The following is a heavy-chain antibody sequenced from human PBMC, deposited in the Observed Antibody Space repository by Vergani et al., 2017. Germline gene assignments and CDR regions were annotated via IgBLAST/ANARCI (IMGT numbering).Heavy chain of an antibody. CDR1: GYTFVNHP. CDR3: ARSQMARNDFDL. Sequence: QAQLGQSDSEVKKPGASVTLSCTTSGYTFVNHPITWVRQAPGQGLEWMGWISPYNHKTLYSQKVEGRVTMTSDTSSSTVFLELRRLTSDDTAIYYCARSQMARNDFDLWGRGTLGTVSS. V-gene: IGHV1-18*04. D-gene: IGHD5-24*01. CDR2: ISPYNHKT. J-gene: IGHJ4*02.